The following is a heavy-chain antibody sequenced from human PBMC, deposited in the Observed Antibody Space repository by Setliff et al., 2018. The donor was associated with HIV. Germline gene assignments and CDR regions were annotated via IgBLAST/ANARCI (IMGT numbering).Heavy chain of an antibody. CDR1: GYSFTSYW. CDR2: IYPGDSGI. J-gene: IGHJ4*02. Sequence: PRESLKNSCKGFGYSFTSYWIGWVRQMPGKGLEWMGIIYPGDSGIRYSPSFQGQVTISADKSISTAYLQWSSLKASDTAMYYCARVPTAGLPVRGKYFFDYWGQGTLVTVSS. V-gene: IGHV5-51*01. D-gene: IGHD5-12*01. CDR3: ARVPTAGLPVRGKYFFDY.